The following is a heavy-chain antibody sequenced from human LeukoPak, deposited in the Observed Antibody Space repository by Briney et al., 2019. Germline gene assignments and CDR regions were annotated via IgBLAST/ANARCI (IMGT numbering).Heavy chain of an antibody. CDR1: GYTFTSYD. CDR2: MNLNSGNT. V-gene: IGHV1-8*01. J-gene: IGHJ6*02. Sequence: GASVNVSCKASGYTFTSYDINWVRQATGQGLEWMGWMNLNSGNTGYAQKFQGRVTMTRNTSISTAYMELSSLRSEDTAVYYCARGGIGDYGDYLAYYGMDVWGQGTTVTVSS. D-gene: IGHD4-17*01. CDR3: ARGGIGDYGDYLAYYGMDV.